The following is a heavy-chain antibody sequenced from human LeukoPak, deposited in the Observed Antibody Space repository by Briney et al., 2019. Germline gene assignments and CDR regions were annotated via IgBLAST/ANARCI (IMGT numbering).Heavy chain of an antibody. CDR1: GYTFTLYY. CDR3: ERWGDLRDIVVRVGAMPGLYGMDV. V-gene: IGHV1-2*02. J-gene: IGHJ6*02. CDR2: INPNSGGT. D-gene: IGHD2-8*01. Sequence: ASVTVSCKASGYTFTLYYMHGVRQAPGQGLEWMGWINPNSGGTNYAQKFQGRVTIPRDTSISTAYIELSRQISDDTAVYLCERWGDLRDIVVRVGAMPGLYGMDVWGQGTTVTVSS.